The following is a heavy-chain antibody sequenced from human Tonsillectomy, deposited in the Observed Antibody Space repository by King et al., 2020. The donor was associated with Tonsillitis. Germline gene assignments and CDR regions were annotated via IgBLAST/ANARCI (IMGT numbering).Heavy chain of an antibody. CDR1: GGTFSNYG. D-gene: IGHD3-10*01. V-gene: IGHV1-69*01. Sequence: VQLVESGAEVKKPGSSVKVSCKASGGTFSNYGISWMRQAPGQGLEWMGGIIPMSATANYAQKFRGRVTITADESTSTAYMELSSLRSEDTAFYYCAREVIRVRGVGGWFDPWGQGTLVTVSS. CDR3: AREVIRVRGVGGWFDP. J-gene: IGHJ5*02. CDR2: IIPMSATA.